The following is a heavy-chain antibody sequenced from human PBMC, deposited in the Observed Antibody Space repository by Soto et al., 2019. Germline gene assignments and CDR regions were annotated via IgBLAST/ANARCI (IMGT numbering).Heavy chain of an antibody. V-gene: IGHV4-30-2*03. CDR3: AREYYYDSSGLDY. D-gene: IGHD3-22*01. CDR1: GGSISSGGYS. CDR2: IYYSGST. J-gene: IGHJ4*02. Sequence: SETLSLTCAVSGGSISSGGYSWSWIRQPPGKGLEWIGYIYYSGSTYYNPSLKSRVTISVDTSKNQFSLKLSSVTAADTAVYYCAREYYYDSSGLDYWGQGTLVTVSS.